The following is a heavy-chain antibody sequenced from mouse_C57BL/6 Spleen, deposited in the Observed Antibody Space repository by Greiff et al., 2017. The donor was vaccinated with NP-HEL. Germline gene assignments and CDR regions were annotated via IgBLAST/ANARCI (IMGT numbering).Heavy chain of an antibody. D-gene: IGHD1-1*01. CDR2: IYPGSGST. CDR3: ARDYGMGYYAMDY. CDR1: GYTFTSYW. Sequence: VQLQQPGAELVKPGASVKMSCKASGYTFTSYWITWVKQRPGQGLEWIGDIYPGSGSTNYNEKFKSKATLTVDTSSSTAYMQLSSLTSEDSAVYDCARDYGMGYYAMDYWGQGTSVTVSS. V-gene: IGHV1-55*01. J-gene: IGHJ4*01.